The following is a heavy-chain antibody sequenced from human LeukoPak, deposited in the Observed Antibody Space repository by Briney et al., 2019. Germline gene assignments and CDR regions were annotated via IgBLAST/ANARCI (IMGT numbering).Heavy chain of an antibody. D-gene: IGHD3-22*01. Sequence: SVKVSCKASGGTFSSYAISWVRQAPGQGLEWMGGIIPIFGTANYAQKLQGRVTMTTGTSTSTAYMELRSLRSDDTAVYYCARDRGYYDSSGYSSWGQGTLVTVSS. J-gene: IGHJ4*02. CDR1: GGTFSSYA. CDR2: IIPIFGTA. CDR3: ARDRGYYDSSGYSS. V-gene: IGHV1-69*05.